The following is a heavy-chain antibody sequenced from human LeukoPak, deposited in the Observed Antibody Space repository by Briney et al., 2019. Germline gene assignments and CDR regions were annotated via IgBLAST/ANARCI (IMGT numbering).Heavy chain of an antibody. J-gene: IGHJ4*02. Sequence: PGGSLRLSCAASGFTFSSYEMNWVRQAPGKGLEWVSYISSSGSTIYYADSVKGRFTISRDNAKNSLYLQMNSLRAEDTAVYYCARVSGSSSWYGYWGQGTLVTVSS. CDR3: ARVSGSSSWYGY. CDR2: ISSSGSTI. V-gene: IGHV3-48*03. D-gene: IGHD6-13*01. CDR1: GFTFSSYE.